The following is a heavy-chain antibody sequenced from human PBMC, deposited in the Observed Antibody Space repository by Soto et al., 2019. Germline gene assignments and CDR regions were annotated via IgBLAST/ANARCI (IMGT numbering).Heavy chain of an antibody. CDR2: ISAYNGNT. CDR3: SGDCPPPGY. CDR1: GYTFTSYS. Sequence: QVQLVQSGAEVKKPGASVKVSCKASGYTFTSYSISWVRKAPGQGLEWMGWISAYNGNTNYAQKLQGRVNIPTNTPTSKAYMELWSLRSGDTAVYYRSGDCPPPGYWGQGTLVTVSS. J-gene: IGHJ4*02. V-gene: IGHV1-18*01.